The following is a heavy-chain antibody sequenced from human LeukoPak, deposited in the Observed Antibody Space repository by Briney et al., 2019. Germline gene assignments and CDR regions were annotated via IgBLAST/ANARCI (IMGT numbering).Heavy chain of an antibody. Sequence: GRSLRLSCAASGFTLDDYAMHWVRQAPGKGLEWVSGISWNSGSIGYADSVKGRFTISRDNAKNSLYLQMNSLRAEDTALYYCAKDSIKGAFDIWGQGTMVTVSS. V-gene: IGHV3-9*01. CDR1: GFTLDDYA. CDR2: ISWNSGSI. J-gene: IGHJ3*02. CDR3: AKDSIKGAFDI.